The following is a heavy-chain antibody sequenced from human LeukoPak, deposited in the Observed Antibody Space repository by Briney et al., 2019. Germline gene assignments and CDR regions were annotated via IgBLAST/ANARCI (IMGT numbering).Heavy chain of an antibody. J-gene: IGHJ4*02. D-gene: IGHD7-27*01. CDR2: ISWNSGSI. Sequence: GGSLRLSCAASGFTFDDYAMHWVRQAPGKGLEWVSGISWNSGSIGYADSVKGRFTISRDNSKNTLYLQMNSLRAEDTAVYYCARAKTVTGEFDYWGQGTLVTVSS. CDR3: ARAKTVTGEFDY. V-gene: IGHV3-9*01. CDR1: GFTFDDYA.